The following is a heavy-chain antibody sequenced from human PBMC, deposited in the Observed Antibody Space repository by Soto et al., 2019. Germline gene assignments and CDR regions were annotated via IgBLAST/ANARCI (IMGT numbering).Heavy chain of an antibody. D-gene: IGHD6-13*01. Sequence: EVQLLESGGGLVQPGGSLRLSCAASGFTFSSYAMSWVRQAPGKGLEWVSTISGSGGSTYYADSVKGRFTISRDNSKNTRFLQMNSLRAEDTAVYYCAKDQGTSWYEIDYWGQGTLVTVSS. CDR1: GFTFSSYA. V-gene: IGHV3-23*01. CDR2: ISGSGGST. J-gene: IGHJ4*02. CDR3: AKDQGTSWYEIDY.